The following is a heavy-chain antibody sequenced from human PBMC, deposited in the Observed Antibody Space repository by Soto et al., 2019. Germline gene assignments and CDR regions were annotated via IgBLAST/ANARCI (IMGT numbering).Heavy chain of an antibody. CDR2: INPSGGST. CDR1: GYTFTSYD. D-gene: IGHD6-19*01. Sequence: ASVKVSCKASGYTFTSYDINWVRQATGQGFEWMGIINPSGGSTSYAQKFQGRVTMTRDTSTSTVYMELSSLRSEDTAVYYCARDSSAGSGPDHWGQGSLVTVSS. V-gene: IGHV1-46*01. CDR3: ARDSSAGSGPDH. J-gene: IGHJ1*01.